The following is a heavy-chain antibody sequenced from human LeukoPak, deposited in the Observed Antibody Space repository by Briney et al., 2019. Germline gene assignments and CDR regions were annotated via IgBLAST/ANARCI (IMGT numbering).Heavy chain of an antibody. CDR1: GYTFTSYG. CDR2: ISAYNGNT. V-gene: IGHV1-18*01. Sequence: ASVKVSCKASGYTFTSYGISWVRQAPGQGLEWMGWISAYNGNTNYAQKLQGRVTMTTDTSTSTAYMELRSLRSDDTAVYYCARSGLHYYDSSGYYWGYYFDSWGQGILVTVST. CDR3: ARSGLHYYDSSGYYWGYYFDS. D-gene: IGHD3-22*01. J-gene: IGHJ4*02.